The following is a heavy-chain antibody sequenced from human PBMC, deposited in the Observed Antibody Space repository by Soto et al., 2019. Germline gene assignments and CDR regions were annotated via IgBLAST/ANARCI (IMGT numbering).Heavy chain of an antibody. J-gene: IGHJ4*02. CDR2: LYYGRSA. Sequence: QVQLQESGPGLVKPSETLSLTCAGSGDSISSYYCMWIRQPPGKGLESIGYLYYGRSANYNPSLKGRGTLSVGTSTTQCARRLGSMTAADTGGYYCALRSMAVVPEYWGQRTLVTVAS. CDR1: GDSISSYY. V-gene: IGHV4-59*01. D-gene: IGHD2-15*01. CDR3: ALRSMAVVPEY.